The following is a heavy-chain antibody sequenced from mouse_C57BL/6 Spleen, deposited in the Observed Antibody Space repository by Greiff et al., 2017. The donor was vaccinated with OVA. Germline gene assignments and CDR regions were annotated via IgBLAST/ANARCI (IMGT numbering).Heavy chain of an antibody. J-gene: IGHJ3*01. D-gene: IGHD2-4*01. Sequence: VQLQQPGAELVKPGASVKLSCKASGYTFTSYWMQWVKQRPGQGLEWIGEIDPSDSYTNYNQKFKGKATLTVDTSSSTADMQLSSLTSEDAAVYYCARYSYDDERAAYWGQGTLVTVSA. V-gene: IGHV1-50*01. CDR2: IDPSDSYT. CDR3: ARYSYDDERAAY. CDR1: GYTFTSYW.